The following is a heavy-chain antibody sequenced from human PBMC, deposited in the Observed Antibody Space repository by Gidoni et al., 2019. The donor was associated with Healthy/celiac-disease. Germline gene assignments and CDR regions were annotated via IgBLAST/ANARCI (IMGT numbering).Heavy chain of an antibody. Sequence: QLQLQESGTGLVTPSETLSLTCTVSGSSISSSSYYWGWIRQTPGKGLEWIGSIYYSWSTYYNPSLKSLVTISLYTSKNPFSLKLSSVTAADTAVYYCARGYGSGSYYAMEDYWGQGTLVTVSS. CDR1: GSSISSSSYY. D-gene: IGHD3-10*01. V-gene: IGHV4-39*01. CDR3: ARGYGSGSYYAMEDY. J-gene: IGHJ4*02. CDR2: IYYSWST.